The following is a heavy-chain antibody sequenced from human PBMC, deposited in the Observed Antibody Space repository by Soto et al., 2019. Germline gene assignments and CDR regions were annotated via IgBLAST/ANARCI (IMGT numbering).Heavy chain of an antibody. J-gene: IGHJ5*02. Sequence: XSVKVSFQASVYTFTSYGISWVRQAPGQGLEWMGWISAYNGNTNYAQKLQGRVTMTTDTSTSTAYMELRSLRSDDTAVYYCARGFELLDYYDSSGDWFDHWGQGSLVTVSS. D-gene: IGHD3-22*01. CDR1: VYTFTSYG. V-gene: IGHV1-18*01. CDR3: ARGFELLDYYDSSGDWFDH. CDR2: ISAYNGNT.